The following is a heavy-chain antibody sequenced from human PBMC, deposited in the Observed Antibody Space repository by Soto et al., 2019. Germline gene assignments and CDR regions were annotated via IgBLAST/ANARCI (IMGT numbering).Heavy chain of an antibody. CDR2: ITPIFGTA. D-gene: IGHD4-4*01. Sequence: SVKVYCKASGGTFSIYAISWVLQAPGQGLEWMGGITPIFGTANYAQKFQGRVTITADESTSTAYMELSSLRSEDTAVYYCAKYYSNYAGWFDPWGQGTWVTVSS. CDR1: GGTFSIYA. CDR3: AKYYSNYAGWFDP. V-gene: IGHV1-69*13. J-gene: IGHJ5*02.